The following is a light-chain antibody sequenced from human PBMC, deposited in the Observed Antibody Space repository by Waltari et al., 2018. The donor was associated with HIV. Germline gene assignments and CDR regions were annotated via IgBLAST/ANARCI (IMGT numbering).Light chain of an antibody. CDR2: WAP. Sequence: DIVMTQSPDSLAVSLGGRATINCKSIQSVLSSSNNKNYLVWYQQKPGQPPNVLIYWAPTRESGVPDRLSGGGSGTDFTLTISSLQAEDVAVYYCQQYYSLPWTFGQGTKVEIK. V-gene: IGKV4-1*01. J-gene: IGKJ1*01. CDR1: QSVLSSSNNKNY. CDR3: QQYYSLPWT.